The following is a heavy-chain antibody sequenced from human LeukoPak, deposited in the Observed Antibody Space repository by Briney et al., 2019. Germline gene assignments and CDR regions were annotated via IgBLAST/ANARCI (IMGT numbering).Heavy chain of an antibody. V-gene: IGHV3-30*04. CDR1: GFTFSSYA. J-gene: IGHJ6*03. CDR3: ARDPYSGSYGNYYYYFMDV. D-gene: IGHD1-26*01. Sequence: PGGSLRLSCAASGFTFSSYAIHWVRQAPGKGLEWVAVISYDGSTKYNADSVKGRFTISRDNSKNTLYLQMNSLRPGDTAVYYCARDPYSGSYGNYYYYFMDVWGKGTTVTISS. CDR2: ISYDGSTK.